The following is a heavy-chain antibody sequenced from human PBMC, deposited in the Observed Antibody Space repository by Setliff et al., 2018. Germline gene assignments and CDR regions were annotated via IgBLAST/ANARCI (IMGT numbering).Heavy chain of an antibody. CDR1: GDTFSSSA. J-gene: IGHJ3*02. CDR3: ARDGDNYYDSSGYYLNHAFDI. V-gene: IGHV1-69*13. D-gene: IGHD3-22*01. CDR2: IIPIFGTA. Sequence: SVKVSCKASGDTFSSSAISWVRQAPGQGLEWMGGIIPIFGTANYAKKFQGRVTITADESTGTAYMELSSLRSEDTAVYYCARDGDNYYDSSGYYLNHAFDIWGQGTMVTVSS.